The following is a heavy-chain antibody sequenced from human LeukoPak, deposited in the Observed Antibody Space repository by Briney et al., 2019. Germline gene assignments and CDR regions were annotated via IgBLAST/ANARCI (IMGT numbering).Heavy chain of an antibody. J-gene: IGHJ4*02. CDR2: IYHSGST. D-gene: IGHD6-13*01. Sequence: SETLSLTCTVSGGSISSGGYYWSWIRQPPGKGLEWIGYIYHSGSTYYNPSLKSRVTISVDRSKNQFSLKLSSVTAADTAVYYCAVSSSWYKSQLYWGQGTLVTVSS. V-gene: IGHV4-30-2*01. CDR3: AVSSSWYKSQLY. CDR1: GGSISSGGYY.